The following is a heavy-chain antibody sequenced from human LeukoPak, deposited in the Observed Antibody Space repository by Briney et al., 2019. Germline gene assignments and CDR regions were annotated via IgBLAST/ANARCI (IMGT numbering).Heavy chain of an antibody. V-gene: IGHV4-30-4*01. CDR2: ITYSGST. CDR1: GGSISSDDY. D-gene: IGHD3-16*01. Sequence: SQTLSLTCAVSGGSISSDDYWSWIRQPPGKGLEWIGHITYSGSTDYSPSLRSRVTMSVDTSKNQFSLKLSSVTAADTAVYYCARDLGHCWGQGTLVTVSS. J-gene: IGHJ4*02. CDR3: ARDLGHC.